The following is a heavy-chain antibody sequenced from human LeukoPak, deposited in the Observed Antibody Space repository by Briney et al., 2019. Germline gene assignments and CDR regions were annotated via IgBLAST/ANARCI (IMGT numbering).Heavy chain of an antibody. CDR3: ARVGGDDYVWGSYRSGIDY. J-gene: IGHJ4*02. V-gene: IGHV3-74*01. CDR1: GFTFSNYW. Sequence: GESLRLSCAASGFTFSNYWMPWVRQAPGKGLVWVSRINGDGTSTNYADSVMGRITISRDNAKNTLYVQMNSLRAEDTAVYYCARVGGDDYVWGSYRSGIDYWGQGTLVTVSS. CDR2: INGDGTST. D-gene: IGHD3-16*02.